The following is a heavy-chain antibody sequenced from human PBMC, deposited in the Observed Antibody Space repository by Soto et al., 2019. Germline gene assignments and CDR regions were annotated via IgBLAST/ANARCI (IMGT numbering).Heavy chain of an antibody. CDR2: FIPIFGTA. CDR3: TKRFNWRNDPNWFEP. J-gene: IGHJ5*02. D-gene: IGHD3-3*01. Sequence: QVQLIQSGAEVKKPGSSVKVSCKASGDTVRSYAFNWVRQAPGQGLEWMGGFIPIFGTATYAQKFQGRVTITADESTSTTYMEVSSLRPADTAIYYCTKRFNWRNDPNWFEPWGPGTQVTVSS. CDR1: GDTVRSYA. V-gene: IGHV1-69*01.